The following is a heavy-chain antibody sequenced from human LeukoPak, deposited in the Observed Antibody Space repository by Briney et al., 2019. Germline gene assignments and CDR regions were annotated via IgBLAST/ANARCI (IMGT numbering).Heavy chain of an antibody. Sequence: ASVKVSCKASGYTFTGYYMHWVRQAPGQGLEWMGRINPNSGGTNYAQKFRGRVTMTRDTSISAAYMELSRLRSGDTAVYYCAREVLVSPYYFDYWGQGTLVTVSS. CDR1: GYTFTGYY. V-gene: IGHV1-2*06. CDR3: AREVLVSPYYFDY. D-gene: IGHD4/OR15-4a*01. J-gene: IGHJ4*02. CDR2: INPNSGGT.